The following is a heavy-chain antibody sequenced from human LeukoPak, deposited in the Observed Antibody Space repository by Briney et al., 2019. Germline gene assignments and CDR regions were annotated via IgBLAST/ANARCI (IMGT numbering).Heavy chain of an antibody. V-gene: IGHV4-59*01. Sequence: PSETLSLTCIVSGGSISSYYWSWIRQAPGKGLEWIGDIYYSGSTNYNPSLKSRVTISVDTSKNQFSLKLISVTSADTAVYYCARSYSSGFFDYWGQGTLVTVSS. CDR2: IYYSGST. D-gene: IGHD6-25*01. CDR3: ARSYSSGFFDY. J-gene: IGHJ4*02. CDR1: GGSISSYY.